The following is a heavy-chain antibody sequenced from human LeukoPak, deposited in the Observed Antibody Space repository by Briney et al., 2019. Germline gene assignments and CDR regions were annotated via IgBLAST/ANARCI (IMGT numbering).Heavy chain of an antibody. D-gene: IGHD1-26*01. CDR1: GFTFSSYW. J-gene: IGHJ4*02. CDR2: INSDGSST. Sequence: PGGSLRLSCAASGFTFSSYWMHWVRQAPGKGLVWASGINSDGSSTSYADSVKGRFNISRDNAKNTAYLQMNSLRADDTAVYYCARGRNGSYDYWGQGTLVTVSS. CDR3: ARGRNGSYDY. V-gene: IGHV3-74*01.